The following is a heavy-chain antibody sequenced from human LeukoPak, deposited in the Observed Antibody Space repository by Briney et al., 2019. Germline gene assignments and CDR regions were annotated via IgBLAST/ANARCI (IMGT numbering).Heavy chain of an antibody. CDR2: ITGGGSNT. CDR3: AKGEWFGSGASLIDY. Sequence: GGSLRLSCAASGFTFSSSAMSWVRHAPGKGLEWVSVITGGGSNTYYADSVKGRFTISRDNSKNTVDLQMNSLRAEDTAVYYCAKGEWFGSGASLIDYWGQGTLVTVSS. J-gene: IGHJ4*02. CDR1: GFTFSSSA. D-gene: IGHD3-10*01. V-gene: IGHV3-23*01.